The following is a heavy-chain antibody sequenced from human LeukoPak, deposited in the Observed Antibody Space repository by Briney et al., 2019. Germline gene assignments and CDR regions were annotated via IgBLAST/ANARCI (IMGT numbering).Heavy chain of an antibody. CDR3: ARASGSFDY. CDR1: GFIFSVYG. CDR2: IWNDGSNK. V-gene: IGHV3-33*01. D-gene: IGHD1-26*01. J-gene: IGHJ4*02. Sequence: GRSLRLSCAASGFIFSVYGIHWVRQSPGKGLEWVAVIWNDGSNKYYADSVKGRFTISRDNSKNTVFLQMSSLRAEDTAVYYCARASGSFDYWGQGTLVTVSS.